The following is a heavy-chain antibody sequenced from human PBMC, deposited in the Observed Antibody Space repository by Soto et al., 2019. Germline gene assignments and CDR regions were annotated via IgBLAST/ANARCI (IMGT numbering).Heavy chain of an antibody. CDR1: GFSLSTSGEA. CDR3: AHYVSASPAGWFAA. J-gene: IGHJ5*02. V-gene: IGHV2-5*02. CDR2: IYWDDDN. D-gene: IGHD3-10*01. Sequence: QITLKESGPALVKPTQTLTLTCTFSGFSLSTSGEAVGWIRQPPGEALEWLALIYWDDDNRYNPTLKTRLTITKDTSKNQVVLTLTNMDPVDTATYYCAHYVSASPAGWFAAWGQGILVTVSS.